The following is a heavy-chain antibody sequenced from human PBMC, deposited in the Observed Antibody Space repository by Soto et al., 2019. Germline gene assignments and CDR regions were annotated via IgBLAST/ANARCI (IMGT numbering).Heavy chain of an antibody. J-gene: IGHJ4*02. CDR2: INAGKGDT. V-gene: IGHV1-3*05. CDR1: GYTFTNHA. CDR3: ARNLLGGTPDY. Sequence: QVQLVQSGAEEKKPGASVKVSCKASGYTFTNHAIHWVRQAPGQGLEWMGWINAGKGDTKYPQRCQGRVTITRDTSATTAYMELSSMRSEDTAVSYCARNLLGGTPDYWGPGTLVTVSS. D-gene: IGHD1-7*01.